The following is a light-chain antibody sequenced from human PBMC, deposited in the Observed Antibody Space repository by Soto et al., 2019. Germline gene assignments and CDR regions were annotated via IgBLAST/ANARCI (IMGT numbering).Light chain of an antibody. CDR1: QSVNTY. V-gene: IGKV3-20*01. CDR2: GAS. Sequence: EIVLTQSPATLSLSPGERATLSCRASQSVNTYVAWYQQKPGQAPRLLISGASGRATGVPDRFSGSGSGTDFTLTIDRLESEDFAVYFCQQYGDLPWTFGQGTKVDI. J-gene: IGKJ1*01. CDR3: QQYGDLPWT.